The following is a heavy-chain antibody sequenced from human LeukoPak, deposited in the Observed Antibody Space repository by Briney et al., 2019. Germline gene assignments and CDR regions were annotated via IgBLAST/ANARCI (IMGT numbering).Heavy chain of an antibody. V-gene: IGHV3-74*01. CDR1: GFTFSSHW. CDR3: ARDYYRSGKTRWFDL. J-gene: IGHJ5*02. D-gene: IGHD3-10*01. CDR2: INSDGSST. Sequence: PGGSLRLSCAASGFTFSSHWMHWVRQAPGKGLVWASRINSDGSSTIYADSVKGRFTISRDNAKNTLYLQMNSLRAEDTAVYYCARDYYRSGKTRWFDLWGLGSLVTVSS.